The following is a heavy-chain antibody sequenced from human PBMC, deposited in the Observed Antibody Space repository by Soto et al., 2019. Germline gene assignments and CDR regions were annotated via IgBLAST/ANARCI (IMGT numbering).Heavy chain of an antibody. V-gene: IGHV4-59*01. CDR3: ARDDDRAESGTFDY. Sequence: SETLSLTCAVSGGSISPYYWSWIRQSPGKGLEWIAYISYTGSTNYNPSLMTRVTISVDTSKNQFSLKLNSVTAADTAVYYCARDDDRAESGTFDYWGQGTLVTVSS. CDR2: ISYTGST. D-gene: IGHD3-9*01. J-gene: IGHJ4*01. CDR1: GGSISPYY.